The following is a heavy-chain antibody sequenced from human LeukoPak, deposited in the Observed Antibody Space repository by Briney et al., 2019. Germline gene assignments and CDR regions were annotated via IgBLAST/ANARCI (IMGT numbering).Heavy chain of an antibody. CDR2: ISYDGSNK. CDR3: AKDAVYYYDSSGYFPGGDAFDI. V-gene: IGHV3-30*18. CDR1: GFTFSDAW. Sequence: GGSLRLSCTASGFTFSDAWINWVRQAPGKGLEWVAVISYDGSNKYYADSVKGRFTISRDNSKNTLYLQMNSLRAEDTAVYYCAKDAVYYYDSSGYFPGGDAFDIWGQGTMVTVSS. D-gene: IGHD3-22*01. J-gene: IGHJ3*02.